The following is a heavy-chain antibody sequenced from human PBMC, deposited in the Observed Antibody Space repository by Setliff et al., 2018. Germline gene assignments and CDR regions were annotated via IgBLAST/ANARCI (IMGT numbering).Heavy chain of an antibody. D-gene: IGHD1-26*01. CDR1: GYTFTAYD. Sequence: SVKVSCKASGYTFTAYDIHWMRQAPGQSLEWMGWINGVNGNTKYSQNFQGRVTFTSDTSANTAFMELSSLRSEDSSMYYCARGQTVGPNSGKDYWGQGTLVTVSS. J-gene: IGHJ4*02. CDR2: INGVNGNT. CDR3: ARGQTVGPNSGKDY. V-gene: IGHV1-3*01.